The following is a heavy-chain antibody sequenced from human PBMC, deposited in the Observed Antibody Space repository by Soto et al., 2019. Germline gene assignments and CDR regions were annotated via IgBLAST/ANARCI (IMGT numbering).Heavy chain of an antibody. Sequence: QVQLVQSGAEVKKPGSSVKVSCKASGGTFSNDIITWVRQAPGQGLEWMGRIIPLLDIANYAQKFQGRVTSTGAKAKGTAYMELNSRSSEDTAVYYCVRDSPFGSTYSGYDGIDYWGQGTLVTVSS. D-gene: IGHD5-12*01. CDR1: GGTFSNDI. J-gene: IGHJ4*02. CDR2: IIPLLDIA. V-gene: IGHV1-69*08. CDR3: VRDSPFGSTYSGYDGIDY.